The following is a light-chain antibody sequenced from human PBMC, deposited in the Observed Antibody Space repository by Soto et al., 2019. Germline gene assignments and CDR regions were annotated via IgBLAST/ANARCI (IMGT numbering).Light chain of an antibody. CDR3: LQHNSYPIT. Sequence: DMKMTPSASAMSASVGKRVTLTCPASQGISNYLAWFQQRPGKVPKRLIYGVSSLQSGVPSRFSGSGSGTEFTLTISSLQPEDFATYYCLQHNSYPITFGQGTRLEIK. J-gene: IGKJ5*01. CDR1: QGISNY. V-gene: IGKV1-17*03. CDR2: GVS.